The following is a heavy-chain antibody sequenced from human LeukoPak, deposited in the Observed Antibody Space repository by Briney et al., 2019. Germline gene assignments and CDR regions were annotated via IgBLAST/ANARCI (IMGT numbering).Heavy chain of an antibody. CDR1: GYTFSDYY. V-gene: IGHV1-2*02. CDR3: ARPSYCGAGCYYYFDY. D-gene: IGHD2-21*02. CDR2: IKPNGGVT. J-gene: IGHJ4*02. Sequence: GASVKVSCKASGYTFSDYYIHWLRQAPGQGLEWMEWIKPNGGVTNYARNFQGRITMARDTSISTAFMELSSLRSDDTAVYYCARPSYCGAGCYYYFDYWGQGTLVTVSS.